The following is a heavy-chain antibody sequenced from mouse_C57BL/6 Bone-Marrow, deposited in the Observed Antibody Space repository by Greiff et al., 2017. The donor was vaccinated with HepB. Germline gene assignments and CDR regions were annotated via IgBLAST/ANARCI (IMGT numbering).Heavy chain of an antibody. CDR1: GYTFTSYW. CDR3: ASYSTDY. Sequence: QVHVKQPGAELVKPGASVKLSCKASGYTFTSYWMQWVKQRPGQGLEWIGEIDPSDSYTNYNQKFKGKATLTVDTSSSTAYMQLSSLTSEDSAVYYCASYSTDYWGQGTTLTVSS. D-gene: IGHD2-5*01. V-gene: IGHV1-50*01. CDR2: IDPSDSYT. J-gene: IGHJ2*01.